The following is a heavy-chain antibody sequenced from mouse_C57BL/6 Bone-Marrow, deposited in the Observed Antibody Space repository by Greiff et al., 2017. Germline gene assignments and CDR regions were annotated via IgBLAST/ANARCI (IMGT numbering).Heavy chain of an antibody. V-gene: IGHV1-66*01. J-gene: IGHJ2*01. CDR3: ARSGYYYGSSHFDY. D-gene: IGHD1-1*01. CDR1: GYSFTSYY. CDR2: IYPGSGNT. Sequence: QVQLKESGPELVKPGASVKISCKASGYSFTSYYIHWVKQRPGQGLEWIGWIYPGSGNTKYNEKFKGKATLTADTSSSTAYMQLSSLTSEDSAVYYCARSGYYYGSSHFDYWGQGTTLTVSS.